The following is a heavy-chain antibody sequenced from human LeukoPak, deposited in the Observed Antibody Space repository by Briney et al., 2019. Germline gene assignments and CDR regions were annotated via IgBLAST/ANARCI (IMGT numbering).Heavy chain of an antibody. CDR3: ARHDGPLQSPSGWLVRSWYFDY. J-gene: IGHJ4*02. CDR1: GGSISSSNW. Sequence: SETLSLTCAVSGGSISSSNWWSWVRQPPGKGLEWIGEIYHSGSTNYNPSLKSRVTISVDMSKNQFSLKLSSVTAADTAVYYCARHDGPLQSPSGWLVRSWYFDYWGQGTLVTVSS. D-gene: IGHD6-19*01. CDR2: IYHSGST. V-gene: IGHV4-4*02.